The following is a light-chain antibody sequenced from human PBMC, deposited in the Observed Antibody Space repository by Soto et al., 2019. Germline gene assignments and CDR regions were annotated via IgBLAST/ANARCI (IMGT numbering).Light chain of an antibody. CDR3: QQRYNGPPIP. CDR2: DTS. Sequence: EVVLTQSPATLSLSPGETATLSCRASQTVIKYLAWFQQKPGQAPRLLIYDTSNRATGIPARFSGSGSGTDFTLTISSLEPEDFAVYYCQQRYNGPPIPCCQGTRLDIK. V-gene: IGKV3-11*01. CDR1: QTVIKY. J-gene: IGKJ5*01.